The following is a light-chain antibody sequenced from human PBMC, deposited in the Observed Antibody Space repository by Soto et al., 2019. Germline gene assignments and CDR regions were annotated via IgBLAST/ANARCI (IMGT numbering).Light chain of an antibody. V-gene: IGKV3-15*01. CDR1: QSVSSD. CDR3: QQYHDWPPALT. CDR2: GTS. Sequence: EIVMTQSPATLSVSPGERATVSCRASQSVSSDLAWYQQKPGQAPRLLIYGTSTRATGIPARFSGSGSGTEFTLTITSLQSEDFAVYFCQQYHDWPPALTFGGGTKVDIK. J-gene: IGKJ4*01.